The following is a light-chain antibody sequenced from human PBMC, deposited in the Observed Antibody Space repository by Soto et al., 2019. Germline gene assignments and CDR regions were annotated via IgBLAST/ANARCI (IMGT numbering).Light chain of an antibody. Sequence: DIVMTQSPLSLPVTPGEPASISCRSSQSLLHSNGYNYLDWYLQKPGQSPQLLIYLGSNRASGVPDRVSGSGSGTYFTLKMSRVEAEDVGLYYCMQALQTPGTFGQGTKLEIK. CDR2: LGS. J-gene: IGKJ2*02. CDR1: QSLLHSNGYNY. V-gene: IGKV2-28*01. CDR3: MQALQTPGT.